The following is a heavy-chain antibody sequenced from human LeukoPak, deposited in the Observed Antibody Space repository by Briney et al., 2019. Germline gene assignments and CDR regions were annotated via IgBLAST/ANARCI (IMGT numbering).Heavy chain of an antibody. J-gene: IGHJ4*02. Sequence: SETLSLTCTVSGGSISSYYRSWIRHPPGKGLEWIGYIYYSGSTNYNPSLKSRVTISVDTSKNQFSLKLSSVTAADTAMYYCARVSGYDWERFYDYWGQGSLVTVSS. V-gene: IGHV4-59*01. CDR2: IYYSGST. CDR1: GGSISSYY. D-gene: IGHD5-12*01. CDR3: ARVSGYDWERFYDY.